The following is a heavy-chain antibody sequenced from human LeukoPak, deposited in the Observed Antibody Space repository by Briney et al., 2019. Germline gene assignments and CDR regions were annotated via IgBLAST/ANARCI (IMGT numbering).Heavy chain of an antibody. CDR3: ARDGGYGEPDY. CDR2: IIPIFGTA. J-gene: IGHJ4*02. D-gene: IGHD3-16*01. V-gene: IGHV1-69*13. CDR1: GGTFSSYA. Sequence: VASVKVSCKASGGTFSSYAISWVRQAPGQGLEWMGGIIPIFGTANYAQKFQGRVTITADEFTSTAYMELSSLRSEDTAVYYCARDGGYGEPDYWGQGTLVTVSS.